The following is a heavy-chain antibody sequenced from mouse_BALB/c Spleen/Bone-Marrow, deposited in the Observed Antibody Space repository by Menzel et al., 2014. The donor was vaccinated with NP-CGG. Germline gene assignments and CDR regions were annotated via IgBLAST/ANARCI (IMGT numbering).Heavy chain of an antibody. J-gene: IGHJ2*01. CDR1: GYTFTSYW. V-gene: IGHV1-87*01. CDR2: IYPGDGDT. CDR3: ARGDPFGY. Sequence: QVQLKDSGAELARPGASVKLSCKASGYTFTSYWMQWVKQRPGQGLEWIGAIYPGDGDTRYTQKFKGKATLTADKSSSTAYMQLSSLASEDSAVYYCARGDPFGYWGQGTTLTVSS.